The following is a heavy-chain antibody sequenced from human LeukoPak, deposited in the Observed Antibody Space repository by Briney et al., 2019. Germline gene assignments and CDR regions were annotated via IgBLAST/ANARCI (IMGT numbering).Heavy chain of an antibody. V-gene: IGHV1-3*01. CDR2: INAGNGNT. J-gene: IGHJ5*02. Sequence: ASVKVSCKASGYTFSSYPMHWVRLAPGHSREKMRSINAGNGNTKYSQKFQGRVTITGDTSASTAYMELSSLRSEDTAVYYCARNRIAAGGFDPWGQGTLVTVSS. CDR3: ARNRIAAGGFDP. CDR1: GYTFSSYP. D-gene: IGHD6-13*01.